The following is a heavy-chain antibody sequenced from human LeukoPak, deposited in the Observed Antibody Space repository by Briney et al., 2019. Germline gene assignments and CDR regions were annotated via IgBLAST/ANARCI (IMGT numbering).Heavy chain of an antibody. CDR1: GGSFSGYY. D-gene: IGHD3-10*01. Sequence: SETLSLTCAVYGGSFSGYYWSWIRQPPGKGLEWIGEINHSGSTNYNPSLKSRVTMSVDTSKNQFSLKLSSVTAADTAVYYCARGYGNYYGSGSYYNRRWFDPWGQGTLVTVSS. CDR2: INHSGST. J-gene: IGHJ5*02. CDR3: ARGYGNYYGSGSYYNRRWFDP. V-gene: IGHV4-34*01.